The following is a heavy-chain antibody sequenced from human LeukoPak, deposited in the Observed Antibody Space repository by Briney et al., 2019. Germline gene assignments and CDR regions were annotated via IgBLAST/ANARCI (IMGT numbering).Heavy chain of an antibody. J-gene: IGHJ3*02. CDR3: ARAGYYDSRDAFDI. D-gene: IGHD3-22*01. CDR1: GGSISSYY. V-gene: IGHV4-59*01. Sequence: SETLSLTCTVSGGSISSYYWSWIRQPPGQGLEWIGYISYSGGTNYNPSLKSRVTISVDTSKNQFSLKLSSVTAADTAVYYCARAGYYDSRDAFDIWGQGTMVTVSS. CDR2: ISYSGGT.